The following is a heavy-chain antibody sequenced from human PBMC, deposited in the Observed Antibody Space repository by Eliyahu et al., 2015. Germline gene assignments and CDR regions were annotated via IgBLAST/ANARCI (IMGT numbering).Heavy chain of an antibody. Sequence: QVHLEESGPGLVKPSETLSLSCAVSGYSIRSGYCWGWLRQPPGKGLEWIGTICDSGSTYYNPSLQSRVSISEDTSKNQFSLKVSFVTAADTAVYYCARIPHHHGDYTFDNWGQGTLVTVSS. J-gene: IGHJ4*02. D-gene: IGHD4-17*01. V-gene: IGHV4-38-2*01. CDR2: ICDSGST. CDR1: GYSIRSGYC. CDR3: ARIPHHHGDYTFDN.